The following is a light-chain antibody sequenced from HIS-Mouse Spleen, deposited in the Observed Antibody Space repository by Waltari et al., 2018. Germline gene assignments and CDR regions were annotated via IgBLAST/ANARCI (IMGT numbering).Light chain of an antibody. CDR3: QQYGSSPRT. J-gene: IGKJ1*01. CDR1: QSVSSSY. Sequence: EIVLTQSPGTLSLSPGERATLSCRASQSVSSSYLAWYQQKPGQAPRLLIYGASRRAPGIPDRFSGSGSGTDFTLTISRLEPEDFAVYYCQQYGSSPRTFGQGTKVEIK. CDR2: GAS. V-gene: IGKV3-20*01.